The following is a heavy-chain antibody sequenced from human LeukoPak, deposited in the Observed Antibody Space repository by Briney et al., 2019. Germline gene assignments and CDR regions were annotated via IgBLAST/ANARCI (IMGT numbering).Heavy chain of an antibody. D-gene: IGHD3-22*01. J-gene: IGHJ4*02. CDR3: VPGYDSSGYYLSLGY. V-gene: IGHV3-74*01. Sequence: GGSLRLSCAASGFTFSSYAMSWVRQAPGKGLVWVSRINSDGSSTSYADSVKGRFTISRDNAKNTLYLQMNSLRAEDTAVYYCVPGYDSSGYYLSLGYWGQGTLVTVSS. CDR1: GFTFSSYA. CDR2: INSDGSST.